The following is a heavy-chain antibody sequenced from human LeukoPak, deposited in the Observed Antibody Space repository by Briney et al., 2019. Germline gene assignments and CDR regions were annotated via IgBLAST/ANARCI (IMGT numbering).Heavy chain of an antibody. CDR3: ARDGDCSGGSCYGWFDP. CDR2: TIPIFGTA. CDR1: GGTFSSYA. J-gene: IGHJ5*02. Sequence: GSSVKVSCKASGGTFSSYAISWVRQAPGQGLEWMGGTIPIFGTANYAQKFQGRVTITTDESTSAAYMELSSPRSEDTAVYYCARDGDCSGGSCYGWFDPWGQGTLVTVSS. D-gene: IGHD2-15*01. V-gene: IGHV1-69*05.